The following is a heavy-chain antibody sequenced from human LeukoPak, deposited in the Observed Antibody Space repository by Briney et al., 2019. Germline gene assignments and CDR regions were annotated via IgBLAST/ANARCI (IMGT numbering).Heavy chain of an antibody. J-gene: IGHJ4*02. Sequence: GESLKISCRASGYRFTNYRIAWVRQMPGRGLEWMGIIYPGDSETTYSPSFQGQVTISVDKAINTAYLQWRTLKTSDTAVYYRARLDEDFYYDGSGYNFWGQGTLVTVSS. CDR1: GYRFTNYR. CDR2: IYPGDSET. V-gene: IGHV5-51*01. D-gene: IGHD3-22*01. CDR3: ARLDEDFYYDGSGYNF.